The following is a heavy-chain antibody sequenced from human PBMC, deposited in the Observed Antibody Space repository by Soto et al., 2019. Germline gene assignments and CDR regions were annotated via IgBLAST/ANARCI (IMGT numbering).Heavy chain of an antibody. Sequence: DVHVLESGGDLVQPGGSLRLSCAASGFTFNSYAMSWVRQAPGKGLEWVSSVSAGGDMTYYSDSVKGRFTISRDNSNNALFLQMNSLRIEDTALYYCARGDRGGSGCPASYYYAGLDVWGQGTTVTVS. J-gene: IGHJ6*02. CDR2: VSAGGDMT. CDR3: ARGDRGGSGCPASYYYAGLDV. CDR1: GFTFNSYA. D-gene: IGHD3-10*01. V-gene: IGHV3-23*01.